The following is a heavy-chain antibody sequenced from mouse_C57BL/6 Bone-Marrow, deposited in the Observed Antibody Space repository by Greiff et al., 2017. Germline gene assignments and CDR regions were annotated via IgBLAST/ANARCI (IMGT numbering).Heavy chain of an antibody. J-gene: IGHJ1*03. V-gene: IGHV2-5*01. Sequence: QVQLQQSGPGLVQPSQSLSITCTVSGFSLTSYGVHWVRQSPGKGLEWLGVIWRGGSTDYNAAFMSRLSITKDNSKSQVFFKMNSLQADDTAIYYCAKTKPPNCYGSTDWYFDVWGTGTTVTVSS. D-gene: IGHD1-1*01. CDR2: IWRGGST. CDR1: GFSLTSYG. CDR3: AKTKPPNCYGSTDWYFDV.